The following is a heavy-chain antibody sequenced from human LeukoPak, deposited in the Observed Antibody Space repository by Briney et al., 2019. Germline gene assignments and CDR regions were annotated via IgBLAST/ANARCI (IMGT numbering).Heavy chain of an antibody. V-gene: IGHV4-4*07. CDR2: IYTSGST. D-gene: IGHD1-26*01. CDR1: GGSISSYY. CDR3: ARGGSKAATTFDY. Sequence: KSSETLSLTCTVSGGSISSYYWSWIRQPPGKGLEWIGHIYTSGSTNYNPSLKSRVTMSVDTSKNQFSLKLSSVTAADTAVYYCARGGSKAATTFDYWGQGTLVTVFS. J-gene: IGHJ4*02.